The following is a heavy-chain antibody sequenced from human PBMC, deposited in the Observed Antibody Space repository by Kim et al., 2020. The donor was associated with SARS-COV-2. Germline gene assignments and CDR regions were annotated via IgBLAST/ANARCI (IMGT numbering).Heavy chain of an antibody. CDR1: GFTFSSYA. CDR3: AKYLVESGSYYELMCDY. J-gene: IGHJ4*02. D-gene: IGHD1-26*01. V-gene: IGHV3-30*18. CDR2: ITYDGSNK. Sequence: GGSLRLSCAASGFTFSSYAMHWVRQAPGKGLEWVAVITYDGSNKYYADSVKGRFTITSDNSKNTLYLQMNSLRAEDTAVYYCAKYLVESGSYYELMCDYWGQGTLVSVSS.